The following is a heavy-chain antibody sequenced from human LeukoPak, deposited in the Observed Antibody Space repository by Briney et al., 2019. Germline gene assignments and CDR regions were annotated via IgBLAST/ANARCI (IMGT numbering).Heavy chain of an antibody. Sequence: GGSLRLSCAASGFAFSSFAMSWVRQAPGKGLEWVSAISGSGGSTSHADSVKGRFTISRDSSKNTLCLHMNTLRAEDTAVYYCAKDTALNITVSAPSDYWGQGTLVTVSS. CDR2: ISGSGGST. J-gene: IGHJ4*02. CDR1: GFAFSSFA. D-gene: IGHD3-3*01. CDR3: AKDTALNITVSAPSDY. V-gene: IGHV3-23*01.